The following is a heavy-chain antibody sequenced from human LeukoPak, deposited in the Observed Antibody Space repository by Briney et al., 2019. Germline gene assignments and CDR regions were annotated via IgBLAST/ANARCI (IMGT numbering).Heavy chain of an antibody. J-gene: IGHJ5*02. Sequence: GGSLRLSCAASGFTFSSYSMNWVRQAPGKGLEWVSSISGSRSYIYYADSVKGRFTISRDNAKNSLYLQMNSLRAEDTAVYYCASLMASWGQNWFDPWGQGTLVTVSS. CDR3: ASLMASWGQNWFDP. CDR2: ISGSRSYI. D-gene: IGHD2-2*01. CDR1: GFTFSSYS. V-gene: IGHV3-21*01.